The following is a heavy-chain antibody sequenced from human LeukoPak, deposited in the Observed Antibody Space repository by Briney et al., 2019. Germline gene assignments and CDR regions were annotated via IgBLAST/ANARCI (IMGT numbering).Heavy chain of an antibody. D-gene: IGHD1-7*01. CDR3: AKDRDKGNYYFDY. CDR2: IRYDGSDK. Sequence: GGSLRLSCAASGFTFSSYGMHWVRQAPGKGLEWVAFIRYDGSDKDYVDSVKGRFTIPRDNSKNTLYLQMNSLRAEDTAAYYCAKDRDKGNYYFDYWGQGTLVTVSS. J-gene: IGHJ4*02. CDR1: GFTFSSYG. V-gene: IGHV3-30*02.